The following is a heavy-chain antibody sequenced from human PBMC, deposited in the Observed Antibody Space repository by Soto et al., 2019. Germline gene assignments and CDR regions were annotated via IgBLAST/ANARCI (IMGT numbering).Heavy chain of an antibody. CDR1: GFTFSNAW. CDR2: IKSKTDGGTT. Sequence: GGSLRLSCAASGFTFSNAWMSWVRQAPGKGLEWVGRIKSKTDGGTTDSAAPVKGRFTISRDDSKNTLYLQMNSLKTEDTAVYYCTTGLKGCPYYFDSWSQGTLAPVSS. D-gene: IGHD2-2*01. J-gene: IGHJ4*02. CDR3: TTGLKGCPYYFDS. V-gene: IGHV3-15*01.